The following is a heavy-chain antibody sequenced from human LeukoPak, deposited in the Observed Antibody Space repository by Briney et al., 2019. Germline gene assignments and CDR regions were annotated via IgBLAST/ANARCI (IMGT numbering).Heavy chain of an antibody. CDR3: ARGRGSNWNYWFDP. CDR1: GGSISSGGYY. CDR2: IYYSGST. J-gene: IGHJ5*02. Sequence: SQTLSLTCTVSGGSISSGGYYWSWIRQHPGKGLEWIGYIYYSGSTYYNPSLKSRVTISVDTSKNQFSLKLSSVTAADTAVYYCARGRGSNWNYWFDPWGQGTLVTVSS. V-gene: IGHV4-31*03. D-gene: IGHD1-7*01.